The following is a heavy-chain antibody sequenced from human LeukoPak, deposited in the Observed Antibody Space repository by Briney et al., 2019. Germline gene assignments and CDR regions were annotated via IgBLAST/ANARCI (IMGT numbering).Heavy chain of an antibody. V-gene: IGHV1-2*02. J-gene: IGHJ4*02. CDR2: INPNSGGT. Sequence: ASVKVSCKASGYTFTGYYMHWVRQAPGQGLEWMGWINPNSGGTNYARKFQGRVTMTRDTSISTAYMELSRLRSDDTAVYYCARAWEIWIHIVVVTAFDYWGQGTLVTVSS. D-gene: IGHD2-21*02. CDR3: ARAWEIWIHIVVVTAFDY. CDR1: GYTFTGYY.